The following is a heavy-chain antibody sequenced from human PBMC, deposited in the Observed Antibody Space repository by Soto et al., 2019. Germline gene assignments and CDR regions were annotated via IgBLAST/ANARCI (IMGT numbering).Heavy chain of an antibody. CDR1: GYTFITYG. V-gene: IGHV1-18*01. J-gene: IGHJ3*02. CDR3: ARDRAGYLDAFDI. CDR2: ISAYNGNT. D-gene: IGHD6-25*01. Sequence: GASVKVSCKASGYTFITYGITWVRQAPGQGLEWMGWISAYNGNTNHAQKLQGRVTMTTDTSTSTAYMELRSLRSDDTAVYYCARDRAGYLDAFDIWGQGTMVTVSS.